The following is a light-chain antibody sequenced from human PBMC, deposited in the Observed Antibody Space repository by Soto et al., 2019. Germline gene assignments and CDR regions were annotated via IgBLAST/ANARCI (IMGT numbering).Light chain of an antibody. CDR1: QSVSSY. V-gene: IGKV3-11*02. CDR3: QQRSNWPPIT. J-gene: IGKJ5*01. CDR2: DAS. Sequence: EIVLTQSPATLPLSPGERATLSCRASQSVSSYLAWYQQKPGQAPRLLIYDASNRATGIPARFSGSGSGGDFTLPISSLEPEDFAVYYCQQRSNWPPITFGQGTRLEIK.